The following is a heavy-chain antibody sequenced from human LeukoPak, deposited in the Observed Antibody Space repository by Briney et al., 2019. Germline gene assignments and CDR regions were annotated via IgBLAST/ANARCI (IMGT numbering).Heavy chain of an antibody. Sequence: GGSLRLSCAASGFTFSSYSMNWVRQAPGKGLDWVSSISSSSSSIYYADSVKGRFTISRDNSKSTLYIQMNSLRAEDTAVYYCARDQGYVSFDYWGQGTLVTVSS. J-gene: IGHJ4*02. CDR1: GFTFSSYS. CDR2: ISSSSSSI. D-gene: IGHD3-16*01. V-gene: IGHV3-21*01. CDR3: ARDQGYVSFDY.